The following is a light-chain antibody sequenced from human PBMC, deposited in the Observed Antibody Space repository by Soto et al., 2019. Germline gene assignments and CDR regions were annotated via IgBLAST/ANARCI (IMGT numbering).Light chain of an antibody. V-gene: IGKV3-20*01. CDR1: QTVSSRN. CDR2: GAS. J-gene: IGKJ2*01. CDR3: QQYGRSPPYT. Sequence: EIVLTQSPGTLYLSPGERVTLSCRASQTVSSRNLAWYQQRPGQAPRPLIYGASSRATGIPDRFSGSGSGTDFTLTISRLEPEEFAVYYCQQYGRSPPYTFGQGTKLEIK.